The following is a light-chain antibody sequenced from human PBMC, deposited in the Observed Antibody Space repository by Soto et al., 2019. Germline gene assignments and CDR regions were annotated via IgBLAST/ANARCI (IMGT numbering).Light chain of an antibody. CDR3: QQSFRSPYI. V-gene: IGKV1-39*01. Sequence: QMTQSPSSLSAFVGDRVTVTCRASQSINIYLNWYQQRPGKAPTLLIYGASSLQSGVASRFSGGGSRTDFTLTISSLQPEDFATYYCQQSFRSPYIFGQGTKLEIK. CDR2: GAS. CDR1: QSINIY. J-gene: IGKJ2*01.